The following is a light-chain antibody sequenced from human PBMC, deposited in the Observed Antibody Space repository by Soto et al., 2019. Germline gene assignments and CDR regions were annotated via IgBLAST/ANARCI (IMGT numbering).Light chain of an antibody. J-gene: IGKJ4*01. V-gene: IGKV1-5*03. CDR3: EPSSTDFSMT. Sequence: DVQMTQSPANFSHSXGDRITITXXXSQTISSSVAWYQQKPGKAPRLLIYKTSSLESGVPSRFSGSGYGTEFDLGMRSLHSCESASHFCEPSSTDFSMTFGGGTKLDIK. CDR2: KTS. CDR1: QTISSS.